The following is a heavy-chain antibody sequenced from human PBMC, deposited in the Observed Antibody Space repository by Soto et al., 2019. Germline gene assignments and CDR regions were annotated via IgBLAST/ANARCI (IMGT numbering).Heavy chain of an antibody. CDR1: GGSISSGGYY. V-gene: IGHV4-31*03. CDR2: IYYSGST. Sequence: SETLSLTCTVSGGSISSGGYYWSWIRQHPGKGLEWIGYIYYSGSTYYNPSLKSRVTISVDTSKNQFSLKLSSVTAADTAVYYCARGLYGSGSYQNYYYYYMDVWGKGTTVTVSS. CDR3: ARGLYGSGSYQNYYYYYMDV. J-gene: IGHJ6*03. D-gene: IGHD3-10*01.